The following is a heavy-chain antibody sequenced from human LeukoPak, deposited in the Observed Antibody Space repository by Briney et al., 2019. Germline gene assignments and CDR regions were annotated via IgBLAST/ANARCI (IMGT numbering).Heavy chain of an antibody. Sequence: GGTLRLFCAASGFTFSSYGMSWVRQAPGKGLEWVSYISNSGNTIYYADSVKGRFTISRDNAKNSLYLQMNSLRAEDTAVYYCSAGEGYYDSSDYYSAWAFNVWGQGTMVTVSS. CDR2: ISNSGNTI. CDR1: GFTFSSYG. V-gene: IGHV3-48*04. J-gene: IGHJ3*01. CDR3: SAGEGYYDSSDYYSAWAFNV. D-gene: IGHD3-22*01.